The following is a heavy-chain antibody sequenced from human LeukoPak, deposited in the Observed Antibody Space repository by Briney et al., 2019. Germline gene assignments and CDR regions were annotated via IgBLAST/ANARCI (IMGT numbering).Heavy chain of an antibody. D-gene: IGHD1-14*01. CDR3: ARIWYGYYYYYMDV. CDR2: INHSGST. CDR1: GGSFSGYY. Sequence: SETLSLTCAVYGGSFSGYYRSWIRQPPGKGLEWIGEINHSGSTNYNPSLKSRVTISVDTSKNQFSLKLSSVTAADTAVYYCARIWYGYYYYYMDVWGKGTTVTVSS. J-gene: IGHJ6*03. V-gene: IGHV4-34*01.